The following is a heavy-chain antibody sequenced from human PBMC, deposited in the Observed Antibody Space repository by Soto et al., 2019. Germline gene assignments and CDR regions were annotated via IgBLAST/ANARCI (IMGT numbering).Heavy chain of an antibody. V-gene: IGHV4-30-4*01. D-gene: IGHD3-10*01. CDR3: ARYHYGSGSYSLFDY. CDR2: IYYSGNA. CDR1: GGSISSDGHW. J-gene: IGHJ4*01. Sequence: PSETLSLTCTVSGGSISSDGHWWSWIRQPPGKGLEWIGYIYYSGNAYYNPPLKSRVTISVDTSKSQFSLKLSSVTAADTAVYYCARYHYGSGSYSLFDYWGHGTLVTVSS.